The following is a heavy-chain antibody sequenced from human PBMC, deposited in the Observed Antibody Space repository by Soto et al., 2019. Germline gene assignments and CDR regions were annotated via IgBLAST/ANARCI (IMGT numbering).Heavy chain of an antibody. J-gene: IGHJ5*02. Sequence: XSVKVSCTAAGYSFIRYGIMWVRQSPGQGLEWMGWISAYNGNTNSAEKLRGRLTMTTDASTTTAYMELRSLRSDDTAIYYCARDQGFRVVINSNWFDPWGQGTLVTVSS. D-gene: IGHD2-21*01. V-gene: IGHV1-18*01. CDR2: ISAYNGNT. CDR1: GYSFIRYG. CDR3: ARDQGFRVVINSNWFDP.